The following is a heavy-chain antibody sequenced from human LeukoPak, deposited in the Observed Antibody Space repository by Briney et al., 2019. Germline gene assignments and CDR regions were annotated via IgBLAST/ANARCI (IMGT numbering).Heavy chain of an antibody. Sequence: SETLSLTCTVSGGSISSYYWSWIRQPAGKGLEWIGRIYTSGSTNYNPSLKSRVTMSVDMSKNQFSLKLSSVTAADTAVYYCARDRLDYDFWSIGYYYYYMDVWGKGTTVTVSS. D-gene: IGHD3-3*01. CDR1: GGSISSYY. CDR3: ARDRLDYDFWSIGYYYYYMDV. CDR2: IYTSGST. V-gene: IGHV4-4*07. J-gene: IGHJ6*03.